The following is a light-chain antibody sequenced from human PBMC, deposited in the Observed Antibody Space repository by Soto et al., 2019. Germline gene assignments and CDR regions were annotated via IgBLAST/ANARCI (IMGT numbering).Light chain of an antibody. V-gene: IGKV3-15*01. CDR3: KQYNNWWT. J-gene: IGKJ1*01. Sequence: EIVMTQSPATLSVSPGERATLSFIASQSVSSNLAWYQQKPGQAPRLLIYGASTRATGIPARFSGSGSGTEFTLTISSLQSEDFAVYYCKQYNNWWTFGQGKKVEIK. CDR2: GAS. CDR1: QSVSSN.